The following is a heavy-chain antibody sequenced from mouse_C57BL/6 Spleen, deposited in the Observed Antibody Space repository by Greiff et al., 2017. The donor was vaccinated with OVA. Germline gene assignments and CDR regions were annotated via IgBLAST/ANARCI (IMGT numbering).Heavy chain of an antibody. CDR3: ARSVYDYFYAMDY. CDR1: GYAFTSYW. Sequence: VQLQQPGAELVMPGASVKLSCKASGYAFTSYWMHWVKQRPGQGLEWIGEIDPSDSYTNYNQKFKGKSTLTVDKSSSTAYMQLSSLTSEDSAVYYCARSVYDYFYAMDYWGQGTSVTVS. D-gene: IGHD2-4*01. CDR2: IDPSDSYT. J-gene: IGHJ4*01. V-gene: IGHV1-69*01.